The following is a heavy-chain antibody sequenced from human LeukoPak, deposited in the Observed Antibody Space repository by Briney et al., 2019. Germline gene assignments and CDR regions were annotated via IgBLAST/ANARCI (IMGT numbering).Heavy chain of an antibody. V-gene: IGHV3-23*01. Sequence: GGSLRLSCAASGFTFSDYYMSWIRQAPGKGLEWVSAISGSGGSTYYADSVKGRFTISRDNSKNTLYLQMNSLRAEDTAVYYCAKGSLVVVTALDYWGQGTLVTVSS. D-gene: IGHD2-21*02. CDR2: ISGSGGST. CDR1: GFTFSDYY. J-gene: IGHJ4*02. CDR3: AKGSLVVVTALDY.